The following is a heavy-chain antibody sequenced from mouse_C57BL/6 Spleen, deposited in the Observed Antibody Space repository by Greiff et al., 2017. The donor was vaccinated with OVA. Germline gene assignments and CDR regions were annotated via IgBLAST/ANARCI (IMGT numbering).Heavy chain of an antibody. CDR2: ISYDGSN. CDR1: GYSITSGYY. Sequence: EVKLVESGPGLVKPSQSLSLTCSVTGYSITSGYYWNWIRQFPGNKLEWMGYISYDGSNNYNPSLKNRISITRDTSKNQFFLKLKSVTTEDTATYYCARAHYYCNYLDYWGQGTTRTVSS. V-gene: IGHV3-6*01. J-gene: IGHJ2*01. D-gene: IGHD2-1*01. CDR3: ARAHYYCNYLDY.